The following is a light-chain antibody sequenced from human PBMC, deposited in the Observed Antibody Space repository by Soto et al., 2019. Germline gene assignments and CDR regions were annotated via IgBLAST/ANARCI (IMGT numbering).Light chain of an antibody. CDR3: QQYGGSPIT. J-gene: IGKJ5*01. CDR1: QSVTTI. CDR2: GAS. Sequence: IVLTQSPGTLFLSPGERVTLSFRASQSVTTILAWYQHKPGQAPRLLMSGASSRASGVPVRFSGSGSGTDFTLTISRLEPEDFALYYCQQYGGSPITFGLGTRLEIK. V-gene: IGKV3-20*01.